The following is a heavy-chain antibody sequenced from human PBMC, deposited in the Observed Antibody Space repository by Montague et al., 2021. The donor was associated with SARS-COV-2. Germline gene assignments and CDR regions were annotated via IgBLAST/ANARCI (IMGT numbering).Heavy chain of an antibody. D-gene: IGHD2-2*01. CDR2: MYYTEHT. CDR1: GASVASGNFY. CDR3: ARTRANVPPRTCFDS. J-gene: IGHJ4*02. Sequence: SETLSLTCTVSGASVASGNFYWSWIRQPPGKGLEWVGYMYYTEHTNYNPSLESRVTLPVDPSKNQFSLTLTSVTAADTAVYYCARTRANVPPRTCFDSWGQGTLVTVSS. V-gene: IGHV4-61*01.